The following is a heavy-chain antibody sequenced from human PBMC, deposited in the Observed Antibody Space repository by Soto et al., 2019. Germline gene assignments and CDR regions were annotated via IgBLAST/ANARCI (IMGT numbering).Heavy chain of an antibody. V-gene: IGHV4-59*01. CDR1: GDSISSYY. D-gene: IGHD5-12*01. Sequence: QVQLQESGPRLVKPSETLSLTCTVSGDSISSYYWSWIRQPPGKGLEWIGYIYYSGSTNYNPSRKTRVTISVDTPKNQSSLKLTSETAADTAVYYCARGVATIGPWGQGTLVTVSS. CDR2: IYYSGST. J-gene: IGHJ5*02. CDR3: ARGVATIGP.